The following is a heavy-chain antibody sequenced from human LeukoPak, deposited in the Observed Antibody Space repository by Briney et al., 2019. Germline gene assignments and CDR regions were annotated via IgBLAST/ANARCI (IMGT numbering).Heavy chain of an antibody. J-gene: IGHJ4*02. CDR3: ARRAGAYSHPYDY. CDR1: KFNFA. CDR2: ISGSGDAT. Sequence: GGSLRLSCAASKFNFAMSWVRQTADKRLEWFSAISGSGDATYYTDSVKGRFTISRDSSKNTLYLQMNNLRVEDTAVYYCARRAGAYSHPYDYWGQGTLVTVSS. V-gene: IGHV3-23*01. D-gene: IGHD4/OR15-4a*01.